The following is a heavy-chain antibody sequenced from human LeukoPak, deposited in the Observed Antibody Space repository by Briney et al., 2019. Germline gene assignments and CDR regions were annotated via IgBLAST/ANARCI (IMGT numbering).Heavy chain of an antibody. J-gene: IGHJ4*02. V-gene: IGHV4-59*01. CDR1: GGSISSYY. Sequence: PSETLSLTCTVSGGSISSYYWSWIRQPPGKGLEWIGYIYYSGSTNYNPSLKSRVTISVDTSKNQYSLKLSSVTAADTAVYYCARVGGAAEYYFDYWGQGTLVTVSS. CDR2: IYYSGST. D-gene: IGHD2-21*01. CDR3: ARVGGAAEYYFDY.